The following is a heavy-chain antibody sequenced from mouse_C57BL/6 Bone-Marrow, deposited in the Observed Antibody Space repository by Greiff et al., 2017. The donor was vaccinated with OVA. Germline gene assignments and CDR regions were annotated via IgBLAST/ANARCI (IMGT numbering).Heavy chain of an antibody. CDR1: GFTFSSYA. V-gene: IGHV5-4*01. Sequence: DVMLVESGGGLVKPGGSLKLSCAASGFTFSSYAMSWVRQTPEKRLEWVATISDGGSYTYYPDNVKGRFTISRDNAKNNLYLQMSHLKSEDTAMYYCARDRSSGYLDYWGQGTTLTVSS. D-gene: IGHD3-2*02. CDR2: ISDGGSYT. J-gene: IGHJ2*01. CDR3: ARDRSSGYLDY.